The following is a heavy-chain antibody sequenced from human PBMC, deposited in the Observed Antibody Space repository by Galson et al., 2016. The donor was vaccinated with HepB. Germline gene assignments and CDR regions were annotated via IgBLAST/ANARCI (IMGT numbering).Heavy chain of an antibody. CDR2: ISYDGTNK. Sequence: SLRLSCAASGFTFPLYGMHWVRQAPGKGLEWLALISYDGTNKYYADSVKGRFTISRDNSKNTLYLQMNSLRPEDTALYYCAKGGTPVDYWDQGTLVTVSS. CDR3: AKGGTPVDY. J-gene: IGHJ4*02. V-gene: IGHV3-30*18. CDR1: GFTFPLYG. D-gene: IGHD1-1*01.